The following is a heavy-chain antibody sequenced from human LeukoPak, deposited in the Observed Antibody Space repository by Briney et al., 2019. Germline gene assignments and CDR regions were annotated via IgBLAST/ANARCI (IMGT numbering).Heavy chain of an antibody. CDR2: ISGSGGST. J-gene: IGHJ4*02. CDR3: ATTLAAADHLFDY. V-gene: IGHV3-23*01. CDR1: GFTFSSYA. Sequence: GGSLRLSCAASGFTFSSYAMGWVRQAPGKGLEWVSAISGSGGSTYYADSVKGRFTISRDNSKNTLYLQMNSLRAEDTAVYCCATTLAAADHLFDYWGQGTLVTVSS. D-gene: IGHD6-13*01.